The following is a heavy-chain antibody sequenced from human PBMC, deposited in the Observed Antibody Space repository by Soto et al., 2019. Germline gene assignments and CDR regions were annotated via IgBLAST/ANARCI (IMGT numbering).Heavy chain of an antibody. D-gene: IGHD6-19*01. CDR3: ATSGWNEDFYYYYGMDV. V-gene: IGHV4-4*02. Sequence: LSLTCAVSGDSVTRSNWWSWVRQSPGKGLEWIGEIYHSGNTRYNPSLKSRITMSVDKSKNQFSLKMTSVTAADTAVYYCATSGWNEDFYYYYGMDVWGQGTTVTVSS. CDR1: GDSVTRSNW. J-gene: IGHJ6*02. CDR2: IYHSGNT.